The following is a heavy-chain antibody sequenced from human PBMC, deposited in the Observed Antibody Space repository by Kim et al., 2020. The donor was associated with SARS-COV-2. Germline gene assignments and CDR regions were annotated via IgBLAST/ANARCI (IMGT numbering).Heavy chain of an antibody. J-gene: IGHJ4*02. V-gene: IGHV1-2*06. CDR3: ARGGMGWTSPDFDY. CDR2: INPGSGGT. D-gene: IGHD3-16*01. CDR1: GYTFTDYF. Sequence: ASVKVSCKASGYTFTDYFVHWVRQAPGQGLEWMGRINPGSGGTDYAQNFQGRVTMTRDTSITTAYMDLSRLRSDDTAVYYCARGGMGWTSPDFDYWSQGT.